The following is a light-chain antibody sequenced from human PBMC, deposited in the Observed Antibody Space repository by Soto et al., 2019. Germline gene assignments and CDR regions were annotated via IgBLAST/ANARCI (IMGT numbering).Light chain of an antibody. CDR3: CSYPGSHTWV. CDR2: DVT. V-gene: IGLV2-11*01. CDR1: NSDIGNYNY. Sequence: QSALTQPRSVSGSPGQSVTISCTGTNSDIGNYNYVSWYQQHPGKAPKVMIYDVTKRPSGVPDRFSGSTSGNTASLTISGLQAEDEADYYSCSYPGSHTWVFGGGTKVTVL. J-gene: IGLJ3*02.